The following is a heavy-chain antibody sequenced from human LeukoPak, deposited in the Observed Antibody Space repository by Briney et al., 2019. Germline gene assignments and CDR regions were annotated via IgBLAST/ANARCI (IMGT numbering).Heavy chain of an antibody. V-gene: IGHV4-38-2*02. J-gene: IGHJ6*03. CDR1: GYSISSGYY. D-gene: IGHD2-15*01. CDR2: TYHSGST. CDR3: ARGRRIVVVLGATRTHRDYYMDV. Sequence: SETLSLTCTVSGYSISSGYYWDWIRQSPGKGLEWIGETYHSGSTNYNSSLKSRVTISLDTSKNQFSLKLSSVTAADTAVYYCARGRRIVVVLGATRTHRDYYMDVWGKGTTVTVSS.